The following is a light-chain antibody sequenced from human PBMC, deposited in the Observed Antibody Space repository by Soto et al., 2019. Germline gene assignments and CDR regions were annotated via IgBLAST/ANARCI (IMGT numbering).Light chain of an antibody. CDR1: SSDVGGYNY. V-gene: IGLV2-14*01. Sequence: QSALIQPASVSGSPGQSITISCTGTSSDVGGYNYVSWYQQHPGKAPKLMIYDVSNRPSGVSNRFSGSKSGNTASLTISGLQAEDEADYYCSSYTSSSTSYVVFGGGTKVTVL. CDR2: DVS. J-gene: IGLJ2*01. CDR3: SSYTSSSTSYVV.